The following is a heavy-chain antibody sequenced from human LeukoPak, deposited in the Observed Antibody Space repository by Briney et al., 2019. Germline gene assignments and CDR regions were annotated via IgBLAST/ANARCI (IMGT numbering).Heavy chain of an antibody. CDR2: IYYSGST. Sequence: SETLSLTCTVSGGSISSYYWSWIRQPPGKGLEWIGYIYYSGSTNYNPSLKSRVTITVDTSKNQFSLKLSSVTAADTAVYYCARLNYYDSSGQTAFDIWGQGTMVTVSS. V-gene: IGHV4-59*08. J-gene: IGHJ3*02. D-gene: IGHD3-22*01. CDR1: GGSISSYY. CDR3: ARLNYYDSSGQTAFDI.